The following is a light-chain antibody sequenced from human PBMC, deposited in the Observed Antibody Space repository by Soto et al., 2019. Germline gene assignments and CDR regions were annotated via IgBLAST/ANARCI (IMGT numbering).Light chain of an antibody. CDR1: QSVSSY. J-gene: IGKJ4*01. V-gene: IGKV3-11*01. CDR2: DAS. Sequence: EIVLTQSPATLSLSPGERATLSCRASQSVSSYLAWYQQKPGQAPRLLIYDASTRATGIPARFSGSGSGTALTLTIISLEPEDFAVYYCHQRSNWPPLTFGGGTKVEIK. CDR3: HQRSNWPPLT.